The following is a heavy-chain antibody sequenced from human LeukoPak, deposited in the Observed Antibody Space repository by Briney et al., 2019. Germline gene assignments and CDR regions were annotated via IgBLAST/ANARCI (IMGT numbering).Heavy chain of an antibody. CDR1: GSTFTDYY. CDR3: ARGSYMDV. Sequence: ASVKVSCKASGSTFTDYYMHWVRQAPGQGLEWMGWISAYNGNTNYAQKLQGRVTMTTDTSTSTAYMELRSLRSDDTAVYYCARGSYMDVWGKGTTVTVSS. J-gene: IGHJ6*03. CDR2: ISAYNGNT. V-gene: IGHV1-18*04.